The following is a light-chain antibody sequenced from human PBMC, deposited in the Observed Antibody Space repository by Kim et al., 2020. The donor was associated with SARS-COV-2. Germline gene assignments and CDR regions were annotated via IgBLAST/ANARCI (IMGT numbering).Light chain of an antibody. CDR1: SGHSKYA. Sequence: SVKLSCTLSSGHSKYAIAWHQQQPQKGPRYLMKLNSDGSHNKGDGIPDRFSGSSSGAERYLIISSLQSEDEADYYCQTWGTGIWVFGGGTQLTVL. CDR2: LNSDGSH. CDR3: QTWGTGIWV. V-gene: IGLV4-69*01. J-gene: IGLJ3*02.